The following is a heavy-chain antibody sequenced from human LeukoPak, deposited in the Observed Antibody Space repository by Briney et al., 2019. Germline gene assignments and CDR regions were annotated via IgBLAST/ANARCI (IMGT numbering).Heavy chain of an antibody. V-gene: IGHV3-30-3*01. J-gene: IGHJ4*02. CDR1: GFTFSNSA. D-gene: IGHD6-19*01. Sequence: GGSLRLSCAASGFTFSNSAMHWVRQAPGKGLEWVAFISHDGSNKYYADSVKGRFTISRDSSKNTLYLQMNSLRAEDTAGYYCATGGGWLEPLGYWGQGTLVTVSS. CDR2: ISHDGSNK. CDR3: ATGGGWLEPLGY.